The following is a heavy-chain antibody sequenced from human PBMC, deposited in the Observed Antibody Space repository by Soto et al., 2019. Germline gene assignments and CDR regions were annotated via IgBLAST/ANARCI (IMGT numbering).Heavy chain of an antibody. CDR1: GGSISSYY. Sequence: SETLSLTCTVSGGSISSYYWSWIRQPPGKGLEWIGYIYYSGSTNYNPSLKSRVTISVDTSKNQFSLKLSSVTAADTAVYYCARETIVARCFDPWGQGTLVTVSS. CDR3: ARETIVARCFDP. V-gene: IGHV4-59*01. CDR2: IYYSGST. D-gene: IGHD3-16*02. J-gene: IGHJ5*02.